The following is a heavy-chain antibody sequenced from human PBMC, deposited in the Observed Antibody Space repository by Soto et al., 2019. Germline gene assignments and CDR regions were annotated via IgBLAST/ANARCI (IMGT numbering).Heavy chain of an antibody. D-gene: IGHD3-22*01. CDR1: GRTFSSYA. CDR2: IIPIFGTA. CDR3: ARVAGHDSRGYYDAWFDP. J-gene: IGHJ5*02. V-gene: IGHV1-69*12. Sequence: QVQLVQSGAEVKKPGSSVKVSCKASGRTFSSYAISWVRQAPGQGLEWMGGIIPIFGTANYAQKFQGRVTITADESTSTAYMELSSLSSEDTAVYYCARVAGHDSRGYYDAWFDPWGQGTLVTVSS.